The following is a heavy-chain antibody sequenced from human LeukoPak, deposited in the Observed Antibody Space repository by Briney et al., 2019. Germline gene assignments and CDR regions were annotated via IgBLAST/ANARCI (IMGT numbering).Heavy chain of an antibody. D-gene: IGHD6-6*01. CDR1: GGSISSGSYY. V-gene: IGHV4-39*07. J-gene: IGHJ5*02. CDR2: IHYNGDA. CDR3: AITPRPKNIFDP. Sequence: SETLSLACSVSGGSISSGSYYWAWIRQPPGKGLEWIASIHYNGDAFYNPSLKSRVTISIDTSENQFSLKVKSLTAADTAVYFCAITPRPKNIFDPWGQGTLVTVSS.